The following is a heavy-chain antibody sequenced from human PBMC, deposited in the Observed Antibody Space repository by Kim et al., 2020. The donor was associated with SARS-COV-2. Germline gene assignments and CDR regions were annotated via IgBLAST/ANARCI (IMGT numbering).Heavy chain of an antibody. CDR2: ISAYNGNT. D-gene: IGHD5-18*01. CDR1: GYTFTSYG. J-gene: IGHJ6*02. Sequence: ASVKVSCKASGYTFTSYGISWVRQAPGQGLEWMGWISAYNGNTNYAQKLQGRVTMTTDTSTSTAYMELRSLRSDDTAVYYCARRVDTAMAKGYYGMDVWGQGTTGTVSS. V-gene: IGHV1-18*04. CDR3: ARRVDTAMAKGYYGMDV.